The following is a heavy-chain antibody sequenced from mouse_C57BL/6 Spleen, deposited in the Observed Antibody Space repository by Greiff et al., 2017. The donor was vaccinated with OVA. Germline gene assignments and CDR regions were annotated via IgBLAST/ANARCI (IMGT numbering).Heavy chain of an antibody. D-gene: IGHD2-1*01. CDR2: IYPGSGNT. CDR3: ARSYGNRYFDV. V-gene: IGHV1-76*01. J-gene: IGHJ1*03. CDR1: GYTFTDYY. Sequence: QVQLKQSGAELVRPGASVKLSCKASGYTFTDYYINWVKQRPGQGLEWIARIYPGSGNTYYNEKFKGKATLTAEKSSSTAYMQLSSLTSEDSAVYFCARSYGNRYFDVWGTGTTVTVSS.